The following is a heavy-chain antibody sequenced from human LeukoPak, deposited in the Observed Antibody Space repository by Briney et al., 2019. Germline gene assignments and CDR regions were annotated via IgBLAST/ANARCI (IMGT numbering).Heavy chain of an antibody. CDR3: ARFDRSGGGFDY. J-gene: IGHJ4*02. D-gene: IGHD3-22*01. Sequence: LRLSCAASGFTFSSYAMSWVRQAPGKGLEWIGYIYYSGSTYYNPSLKSRVTISVDTSKNQFSLKLSSVTAADTAVYYCARFDRSGGGFDYWGQGTLVTVSS. CDR1: GFTFSSYA. CDR2: IYYSGST. V-gene: IGHV4-31*02.